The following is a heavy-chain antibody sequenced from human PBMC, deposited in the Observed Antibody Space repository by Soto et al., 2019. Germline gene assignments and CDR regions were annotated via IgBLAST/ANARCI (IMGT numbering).Heavy chain of an antibody. V-gene: IGHV3-23*01. CDR2: ISGSADRT. J-gene: IGHJ4*02. CDR3: VKDWFYGSGSRRGFNY. D-gene: IGHD3-10*01. Sequence: GGSLRLSCAASGFTFSGYAMDWVRQAPGKGLEWVSGISGSADRTYYADSVKGRFTISRDNSKNTLYLQMNSLRAEDTAVYYCVKDWFYGSGSRRGFNYWGQGTLVTVSS. CDR1: GFTFSGYA.